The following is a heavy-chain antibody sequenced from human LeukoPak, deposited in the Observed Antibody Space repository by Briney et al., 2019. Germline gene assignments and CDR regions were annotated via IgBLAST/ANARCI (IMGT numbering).Heavy chain of an antibody. D-gene: IGHD6-19*01. CDR1: GFTFSNAW. CDR3: TTVSGDSGWPPYFDY. Sequence: KPGGSLRLSCAASGFTFSNAWMSWVRQAPGKGLEWVGRIKSKTDGGTTDYAAPVKGRFTISRDDSKNTLYLQMNSLKTEDTAVYYCTTVSGDSGWPPYFDYWGQGTLVTVSS. J-gene: IGHJ4*02. V-gene: IGHV3-15*01. CDR2: IKSKTDGGTT.